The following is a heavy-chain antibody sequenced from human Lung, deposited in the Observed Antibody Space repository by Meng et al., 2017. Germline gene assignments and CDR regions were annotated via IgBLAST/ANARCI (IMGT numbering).Heavy chain of an antibody. V-gene: IGHV1-46*04. CDR2: INPSTGTT. D-gene: IGHD6-19*01. CDR1: GYTFTSYD. CDR3: ARDCLAGYTSGWQFDY. Sequence: QVQLVQSGAEVKKPGASVKVSCKASGYTFTSYDIHWVRQAPGQGLEWMGIINPSTGTTTYAQNLQGRVTMTRDTSTSTVYMELSSLRSEDTAVYYCARDCLAGYTSGWQFDYWGQGTLVTVSS. J-gene: IGHJ4*02.